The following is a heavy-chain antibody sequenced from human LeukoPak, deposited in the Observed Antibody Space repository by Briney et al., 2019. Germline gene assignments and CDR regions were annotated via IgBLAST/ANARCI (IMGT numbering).Heavy chain of an antibody. Sequence: ASVKVSCKASGFIFTAYYMHWVRQAPGQGLEWMGWINPNSGGTNYAQKFQGRVTMTRDTSISTAYMELSRLRSDDTAVYYCARDLVAAAGIEVDWFDPWGQGTLVTVSS. J-gene: IGHJ5*02. CDR2: INPNSGGT. V-gene: IGHV1-2*02. CDR3: ARDLVAAAGIEVDWFDP. D-gene: IGHD6-13*01. CDR1: GFIFTAYY.